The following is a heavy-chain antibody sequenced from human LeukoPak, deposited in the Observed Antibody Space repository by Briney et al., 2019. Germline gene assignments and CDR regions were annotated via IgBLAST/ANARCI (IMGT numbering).Heavy chain of an antibody. J-gene: IGHJ3*02. CDR2: IYPGDSDT. CDR1: GYSFTSYW. D-gene: IGHD2-15*01. V-gene: IGHV5-51*01. Sequence: GESLKISCRGSGYSFTSYWIGWVRQMPGKGLEWMGIIYPGDSDTRYSPSFQGQVTISADKSISTAYLQWSSLKASDTAMYYCARSLRTNYCSGGSCYPGAFDIWGQGTMVTASS. CDR3: ARSLRTNYCSGGSCYPGAFDI.